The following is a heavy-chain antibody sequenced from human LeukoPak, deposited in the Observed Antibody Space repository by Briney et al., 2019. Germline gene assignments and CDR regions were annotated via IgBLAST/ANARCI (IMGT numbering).Heavy chain of an antibody. CDR1: GGSISSYY. D-gene: IGHD2-2*01. CDR2: IYYSGST. Sequence: SETLSLTCTVSGGSISSYYWSWIRQPPGKGLECIGYIYYSGSTNYNPSLKSRVTISVDTSKNQFSLKLSSVTAADTAVYYCARARRAGTRAIVVVPAAMSVWFDPWGQGTLVTVSS. CDR3: ARARRAGTRAIVVVPAAMSVWFDP. J-gene: IGHJ5*02. V-gene: IGHV4-59*01.